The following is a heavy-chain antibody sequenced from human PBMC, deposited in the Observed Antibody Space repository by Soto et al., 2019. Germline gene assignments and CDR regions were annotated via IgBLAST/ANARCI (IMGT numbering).Heavy chain of an antibody. J-gene: IGHJ5*02. CDR3: AKSLSASSGWFDP. CDR2: IYKSGRT. Sequence: PSETLSLTCTVSGDSIGSGDFYWTWIRQSPGKGLEYIGYIYKSGRTCYNPSLKSRPIISLDTSKNQFFLSLNSVTAADTAIYYCAKSLSASSGWFDPWGQGTLVTVSS. V-gene: IGHV4-30-4*01. D-gene: IGHD6-6*01. CDR1: GDSIGSGDFY.